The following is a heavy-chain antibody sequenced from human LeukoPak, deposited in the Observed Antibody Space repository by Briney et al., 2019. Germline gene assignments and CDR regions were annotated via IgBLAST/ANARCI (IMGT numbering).Heavy chain of an antibody. CDR2: THYRSKWYN. Sequence: SQTLSLTCAISGDSVSSNSAAWNWIRQSPSRGLEWLGRTHYRSKWYNDYAVSVRSRIIINPDTSKNQFSLQLNSVTPEDTAVYYCARGLQIYYYDSRGYHNWFDPWGQGTLVTVSS. D-gene: IGHD3-22*01. CDR3: ARGLQIYYYDSRGYHNWFDP. CDR1: GDSVSSNSAA. V-gene: IGHV6-1*01. J-gene: IGHJ5*02.